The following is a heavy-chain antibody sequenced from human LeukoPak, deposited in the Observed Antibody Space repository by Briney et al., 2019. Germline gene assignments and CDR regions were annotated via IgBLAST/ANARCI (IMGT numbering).Heavy chain of an antibody. CDR2: ISYDGSNK. CDR1: GFPFSDYG. D-gene: IGHD3-22*01. Sequence: AGGSLRLSCAASGFPFSDYGMHWVRQAPGKGLEWVAVISYDGSNKYYADSVKGRFTISRDNSKNTLYRQMNRLKAEDTDVYYCAKALAYYYDSSGYYSSGAFDIWGQGTMVTVSS. V-gene: IGHV3-30*18. J-gene: IGHJ3*02. CDR3: AKALAYYYDSSGYYSSGAFDI.